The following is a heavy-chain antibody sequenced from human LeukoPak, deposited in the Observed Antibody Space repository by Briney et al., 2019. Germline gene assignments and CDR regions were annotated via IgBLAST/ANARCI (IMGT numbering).Heavy chain of an antibody. J-gene: IGHJ6*03. V-gene: IGHV3-21*01. Sequence: PGGSLRLSCAASGFTFDDHGMSWVRQAPGKGLEWVSSISSSSSYIYYADSVKGRFTISRDNAKNSLYLQMNSLRAEDTAVYYCARYARTSGIADYYYYMDVWGKGTTVTVSS. D-gene: IGHD6-13*01. CDR2: ISSSSSYI. CDR1: GFTFDDHG. CDR3: ARYARTSGIADYYYYMDV.